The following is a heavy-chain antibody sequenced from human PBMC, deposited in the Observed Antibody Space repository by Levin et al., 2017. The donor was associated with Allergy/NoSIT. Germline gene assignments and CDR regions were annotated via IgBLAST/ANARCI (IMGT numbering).Heavy chain of an antibody. D-gene: IGHD1-26*01. J-gene: IGHJ4*02. CDR1: GFTFRNYW. CDR3: ARGLVGDSAY. V-gene: IGHV3-74*01. Sequence: GGSLRLSCAASGFTFRNYWMHWVRQASGKGLVWVSRINSDGSSTNYADSVKGRFTISRDNAKNTLYLQMNSLRAEDTAVYYCARGLVGDSAYWGQGTLVTVSS. CDR2: INSDGSST.